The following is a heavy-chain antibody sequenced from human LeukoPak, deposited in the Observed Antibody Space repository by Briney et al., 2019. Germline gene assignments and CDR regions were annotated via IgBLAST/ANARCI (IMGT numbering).Heavy chain of an antibody. V-gene: IGHV3-23*01. CDR2: ISGSGGST. D-gene: IGHD3-22*01. CDR1: GFTFSSYW. Sequence: GGSLRLSCAASGFTFSSYWMHWVRQGPGKGLEWVSAISGSGGSTYYADSVKGRLTISRDNSKNTLYLQMNSLRAEDTAVYYCAKGGHYYYDSSAYYFDWGQGTLVTVSS. J-gene: IGHJ4*02. CDR3: AKGGHYYYDSSAYYFD.